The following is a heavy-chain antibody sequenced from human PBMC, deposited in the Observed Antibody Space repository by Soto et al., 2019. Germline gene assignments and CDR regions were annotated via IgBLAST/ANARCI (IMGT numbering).Heavy chain of an antibody. J-gene: IGHJ4*02. D-gene: IGHD3-22*01. CDR3: ARTRDYYDSSGPKKYYFDY. V-gene: IGHV1-2*04. CDR2: INPNSGGT. CDR1: GYTFTGYY. Sequence: ASVKVSCKASGYTFTGYYMHWVRQAPGQGLEWMGWINPNSGGTNYAQKFQGWVTMTRDTSISTAYMELSRLRSDDTAVYYCARTRDYYDSSGPKKYYFDYWGQGTLVTVSS.